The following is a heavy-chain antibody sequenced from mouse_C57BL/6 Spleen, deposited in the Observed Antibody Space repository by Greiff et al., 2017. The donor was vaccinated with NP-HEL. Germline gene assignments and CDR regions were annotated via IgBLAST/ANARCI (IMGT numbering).Heavy chain of an antibody. CDR2: IHPTSGST. J-gene: IGHJ3*01. V-gene: IGHV1-64*01. Sequence: QVQLQQSGAELVKPGASVKLSCKASGYTFTSYWMHWVKQRPGQGLEWIGMIHPTSGSTNYNEKFKGKATLTVDKSSSTAYMQLSSLTSEDSAVYYCASGGTYGSEAYWGQGTLVTVSA. CDR1: GYTFTSYW. D-gene: IGHD1-1*01. CDR3: ASGGTYGSEAY.